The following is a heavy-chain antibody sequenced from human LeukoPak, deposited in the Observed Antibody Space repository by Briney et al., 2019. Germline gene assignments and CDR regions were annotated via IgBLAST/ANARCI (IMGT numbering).Heavy chain of an antibody. CDR1: GITFSTYW. Sequence: GGSLRLSCAASGITFSTYWMHWVRQAPGKGLVWLSCINRDGTSTMYADSEKRRLTISRDNAKNTLFLQMNSLRAEDTAVYYCASHDLDYWGKGTLVTVSS. CDR3: ASHDLDY. CDR2: INRDGTST. J-gene: IGHJ4*02. D-gene: IGHD1-1*01. V-gene: IGHV3-74*03.